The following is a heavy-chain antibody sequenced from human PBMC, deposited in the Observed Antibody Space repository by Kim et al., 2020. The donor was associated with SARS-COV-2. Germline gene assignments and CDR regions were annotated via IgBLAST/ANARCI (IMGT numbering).Heavy chain of an antibody. J-gene: IGHJ6*02. CDR1: GFTFSSYA. Sequence: GGSLRLSCAASGFTFSSYAMSWVRQAPGKGLEWVSAISGSGGSTYYADSVKGRFTISRDNSKNTLYLQMNSRRAEDTAVYYCAKRYCTNGVCYSPYYYYYGMDVWGQGTTVTVSS. V-gene: IGHV3-23*01. D-gene: IGHD2-8*01. CDR2: ISGSGGST. CDR3: AKRYCTNGVCYSPYYYYYGMDV.